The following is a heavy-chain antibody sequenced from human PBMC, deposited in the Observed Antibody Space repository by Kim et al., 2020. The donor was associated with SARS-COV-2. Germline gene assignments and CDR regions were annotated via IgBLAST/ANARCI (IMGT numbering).Heavy chain of an antibody. CDR3: TKGAYYYYMDV. V-gene: IGHV3-9*01. CDR1: GFRFGDYA. J-gene: IGHJ6*03. Sequence: GGSLRLSCAASGFRFGDYAMYWVRQAPGKGLEWVSGISWNSGSIAYADSVKGRFTISRDNAKNSLYLQMNSLRAEDTALYYCTKGAYYYYMDVWGKGTTVTVSS. CDR2: ISWNSGSI.